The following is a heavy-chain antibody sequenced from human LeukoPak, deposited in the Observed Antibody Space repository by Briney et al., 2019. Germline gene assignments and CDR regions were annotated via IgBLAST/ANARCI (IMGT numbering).Heavy chain of an antibody. CDR3: ARGCGPDSSGCY. V-gene: IGHV3-7*01. D-gene: IGHD3-22*01. CDR2: IKQDGSEK. Sequence: PGGSLRLSCATSGFTFSSYAMSWVRQAPGKGLEWVANIKQDGSEKYYVDSVKGRFTISRDNAKNSLYLQMNSLRAEDTAVYYCARGCGPDSSGCYWGQGTLVTVSS. CDR1: GFTFSSYA. J-gene: IGHJ4*02.